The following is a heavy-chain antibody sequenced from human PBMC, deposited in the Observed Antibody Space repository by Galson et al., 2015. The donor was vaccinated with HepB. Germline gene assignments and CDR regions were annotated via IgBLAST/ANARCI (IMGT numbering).Heavy chain of an antibody. J-gene: IGHJ2*01. Sequence: CAISGDSVSSNSAAWNWIRQSPSRGLEWLGRTYYRSKWNNDYAVSVKNRITINPDTSKNQFSLQLNSVTPEDAAVYYCARAPTGGWYFGLWGRGILVTVSS. CDR2: TYYRSKWNN. D-gene: IGHD7-27*01. CDR1: GDSVSSNSAA. CDR3: ARAPTGGWYFGL. V-gene: IGHV6-1*01.